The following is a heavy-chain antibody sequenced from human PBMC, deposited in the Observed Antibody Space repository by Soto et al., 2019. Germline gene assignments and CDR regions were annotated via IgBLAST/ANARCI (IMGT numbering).Heavy chain of an antibody. J-gene: IGHJ6*02. CDR2: INPNSGGT. CDR1: EYTFTVCY. CDR3: ARDGGDVPGPMDV. V-gene: IGHV1-2*04. D-gene: IGHD3-16*01. Sequence: ASVKVSCQASEYTFTVCYMHWVRQAPGQGLEWMGWINPNSGGTNYAQKFQGWVTMTRDTSISTAYMELSRLRSDDTAVYYCARDGGDVPGPMDVWGQGTTVTVSS.